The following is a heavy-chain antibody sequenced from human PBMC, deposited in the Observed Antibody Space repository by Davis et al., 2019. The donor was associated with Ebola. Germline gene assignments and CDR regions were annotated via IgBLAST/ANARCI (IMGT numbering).Heavy chain of an antibody. V-gene: IGHV6-1*01. Sequence: SETLSLTCAISGDSVSSRSAAWNWIRQSPSRGLEWLGKTYYRSKWYTDYALSVTSRIVINPDTSKNQFSLQLNSVTPDDTAVYYCARDLNWFDSWGQGTLVTVSS. J-gene: IGHJ5*01. CDR3: ARDLNWFDS. CDR2: TYYRSKWYT. CDR1: GDSVSSRSAA.